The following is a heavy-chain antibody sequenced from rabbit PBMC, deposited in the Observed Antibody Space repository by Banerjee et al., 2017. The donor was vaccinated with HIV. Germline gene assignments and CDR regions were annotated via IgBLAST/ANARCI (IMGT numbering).Heavy chain of an antibody. D-gene: IGHD8-1*01. V-gene: IGHV1S40*01. CDR1: GFAVSIWYY. Sequence: SLEVSGGDLVKPGVSLTHTCKASGFAVSIWYYMCWVRQAPGKGLEWIACIFTGSSGNTYYASWAKGRFTISKASSTAVTLQMTSLTAADTATYFCARKVVVPYYFNLWGPGTLVTVS. CDR2: IFTGSSGNT. CDR3: ARKVVVPYYFNL. J-gene: IGHJ4*01.